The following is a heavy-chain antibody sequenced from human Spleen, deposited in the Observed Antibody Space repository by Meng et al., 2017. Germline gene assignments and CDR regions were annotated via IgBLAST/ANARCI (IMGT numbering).Heavy chain of an antibody. CDR1: WFFLDKCW. CDR3: TWDDKAVSDY. D-gene: IGHD1-26*01. V-gene: IGHV3-15*04. Sequence: GASGLVCGQAGGSVCTFCCGLWFFLDKCWMSLVGEGAGKGLECVGRIESKTDGGTAEYAAPVTGRFSISRDDSKSTLYLQMSGLRIDDTGVYYCTWDDKAVSDYWGQGTLVTVSS. CDR2: IESKTDGGTA. J-gene: IGHJ4*02.